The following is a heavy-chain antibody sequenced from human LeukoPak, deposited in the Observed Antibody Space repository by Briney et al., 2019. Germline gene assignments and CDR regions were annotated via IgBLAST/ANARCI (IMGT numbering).Heavy chain of an antibody. CDR3: AREGAAAGTPDAFDI. CDR2: ISAYNGNT. J-gene: IGHJ3*02. CDR1: GYTFTSYG. Sequence: GASVKVSCKASGYTFTSYGISWVRQAPGQWLEWMGWISAYNGNTNYAQKLQGRVTMTTDTSTSTAYMELRSLRSDDTAVYYCAREGAAAGTPDAFDIWGQGTMVTVSS. D-gene: IGHD6-13*01. V-gene: IGHV1-18*01.